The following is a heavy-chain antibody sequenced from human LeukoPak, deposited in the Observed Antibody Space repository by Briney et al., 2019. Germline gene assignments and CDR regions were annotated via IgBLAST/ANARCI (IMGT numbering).Heavy chain of an antibody. Sequence: ASVKVSCKASGYTFTSYGISWVRQAPGQGLEWMGWISAYNGNTNYAQKLQGRVTMTTDTSTSTAYMELRSLRSDDTAVYYCAKGGGGYYPRHYFDYWGQGTLVTVSS. CDR1: GYTFTSYG. D-gene: IGHD3-22*01. CDR2: ISAYNGNT. CDR3: AKGGGGYYPRHYFDY. J-gene: IGHJ4*02. V-gene: IGHV1-18*01.